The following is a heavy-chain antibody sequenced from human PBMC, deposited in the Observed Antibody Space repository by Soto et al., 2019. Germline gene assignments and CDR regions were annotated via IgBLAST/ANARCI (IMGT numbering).Heavy chain of an antibody. CDR1: GFTFTSSA. J-gene: IGHJ6*03. V-gene: IGHV1-58*02. CDR3: AADVRIAARRGYYYYMDV. Sequence: ASVKVSCKASGFTFTSSAMQWVRQARGQRLEWIGWIVVGSGNTNYAQKFQERVTITRDMSTSTAYMELSSPRSEDTAVYYCAADVRIAARRGYYYYMDVWGKGTTVTVSS. D-gene: IGHD6-6*01. CDR2: IVVGSGNT.